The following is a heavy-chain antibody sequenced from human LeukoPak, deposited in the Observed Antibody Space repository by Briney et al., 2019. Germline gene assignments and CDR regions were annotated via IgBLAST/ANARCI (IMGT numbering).Heavy chain of an antibody. Sequence: GGSLRLSCAVSGLTFSSYSMNWVRQAPGKGLEWLSYISSSSSTIYYADSVKGRFTISRDNSKNTLYLQMNSLRAEDTAVYYCASVYSSSWYGRDYWGQGTLVTVSS. V-gene: IGHV3-48*01. CDR2: ISSSSSTI. CDR1: GLTFSSYS. CDR3: ASVYSSSWYGRDY. D-gene: IGHD6-13*01. J-gene: IGHJ4*02.